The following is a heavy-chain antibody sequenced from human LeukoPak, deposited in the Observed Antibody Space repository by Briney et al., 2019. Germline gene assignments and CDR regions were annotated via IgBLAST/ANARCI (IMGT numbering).Heavy chain of an antibody. Sequence: GRSLRLSCAASGFTFSSYAMHRVRQAPGKGLEWVAVISYDGSNKYYADSVKGRFTISRDNSKNTLYLQMNSLRTEDTAVYYCARETFHAFDIWGQGTMVTVSS. J-gene: IGHJ3*02. CDR2: ISYDGSNK. CDR3: ARETFHAFDI. CDR1: GFTFSSYA. V-gene: IGHV3-30-3*01.